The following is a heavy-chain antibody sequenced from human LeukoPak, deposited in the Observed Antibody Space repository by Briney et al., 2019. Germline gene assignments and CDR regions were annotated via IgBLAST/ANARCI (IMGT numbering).Heavy chain of an antibody. D-gene: IGHD6-19*01. CDR3: AREAMAVGFARFPIFNY. CDR2: VYFSGST. CDR1: GGSIGTYY. J-gene: IGHJ4*02. Sequence: PSETLSLTFTVSGGSIGTYYRSWIRQSPGKGLEWLGNVYFSGSTNYNPSLKSRVTISVDTSYNQFSLNLTSVNAADTAVYYCAREAMAVGFARFPIFNYWGQGTLVTVSS. V-gene: IGHV4-59*01.